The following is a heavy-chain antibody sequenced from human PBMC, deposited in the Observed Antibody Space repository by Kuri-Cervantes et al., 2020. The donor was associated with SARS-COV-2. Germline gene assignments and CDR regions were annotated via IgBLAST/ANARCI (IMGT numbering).Heavy chain of an antibody. CDR1: GFTFSSYA. CDR2: ISGGGSNT. V-gene: IGHV3-23*01. Sequence: GESLKISCAASGFTFSSYAMSWVRQAPGKGLEWDSAISGGGSNTYYADSVKGRFTISRDNSKNTLYLQMNSLRAEDTAVYYCAKSLLVPTAKSDSWGQGTLVTVSS. CDR3: AKSLLVPTAKSDS. D-gene: IGHD2-2*01. J-gene: IGHJ5*01.